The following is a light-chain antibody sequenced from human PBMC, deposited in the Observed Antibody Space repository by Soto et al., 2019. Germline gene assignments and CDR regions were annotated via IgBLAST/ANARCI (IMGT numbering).Light chain of an antibody. CDR3: QQNDNLPPT. J-gene: IGKJ2*01. CDR1: QDISNY. Sequence: DIQMTQSPSSLSASVGDRVTITCQASQDISNYLNWYQQKPGKDPKLLIYDASNLETGVASRFSGSGSGADFTFTISSPQPEDIATYYCQQNDNLPPTFGQGTKLEIK. CDR2: DAS. V-gene: IGKV1-33*01.